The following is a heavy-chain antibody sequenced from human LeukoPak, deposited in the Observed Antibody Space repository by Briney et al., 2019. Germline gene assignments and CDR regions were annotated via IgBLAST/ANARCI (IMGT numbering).Heavy chain of an antibody. CDR2: ISSSSSYI. J-gene: IGHJ4*02. D-gene: IGHD2-2*01. CDR1: GFTFSSYS. V-gene: IGHV3-21*01. Sequence: GRSLRLSCAASGFTFSSYSMNWVRQAPGKGLEWVSSISSSSSYIYYADSVKGRFTISRDNAKNSLYLQMNSLRAEDTAVYYCARDGDLGYCSSTSCRYQVPFDYWGQGTLVTVSS. CDR3: ARDGDLGYCSSTSCRYQVPFDY.